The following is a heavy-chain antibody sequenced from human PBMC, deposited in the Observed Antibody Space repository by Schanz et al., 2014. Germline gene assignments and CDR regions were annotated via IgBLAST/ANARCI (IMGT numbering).Heavy chain of an antibody. CDR3: ARDGGRDGYNLAFDV. J-gene: IGHJ3*01. CDR1: GFTFSDYY. Sequence: VQLVESGGGLVKPGGSLRLSCAASGFTFSDYYMSWVRQAPGKGLDWVGIIKPDGSEKFYVDSVKGRFTISRDNAKNLMYLQMNSLRAEDTAVYFCARDGGRDGYNLAFDVWGQGTLVTVSS. V-gene: IGHV3-7*03. CDR2: IKPDGSEK. D-gene: IGHD5-12*01.